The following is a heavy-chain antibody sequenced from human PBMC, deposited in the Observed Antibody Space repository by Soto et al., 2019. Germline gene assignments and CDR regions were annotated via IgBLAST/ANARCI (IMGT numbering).Heavy chain of an antibody. CDR1: GFTFDDYA. V-gene: IGHV3-9*01. CDR2: ITWNSGTI. J-gene: IGHJ6*03. D-gene: IGHD3-3*01. Sequence: EVQLVESGGGLVQPGRSLRLSCAASGFTFDDYAMHWVRQAPARGLEWVSRITWNSGTIDYADSVKGRFTISRDNAKNSLYLQMNSLRAEDTALYYCTKSWRLYYMDVWGKGTTVTVSS. CDR3: TKSWRLYYMDV.